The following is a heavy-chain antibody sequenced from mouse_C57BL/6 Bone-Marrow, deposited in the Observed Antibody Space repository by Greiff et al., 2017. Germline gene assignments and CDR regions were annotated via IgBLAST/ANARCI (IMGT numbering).Heavy chain of an antibody. V-gene: IGHV1-64*01. J-gene: IGHJ3*01. Sequence: QVQLQQPGAELVKPGASVKLSCKASGYTFTSYWMHWVKQRPGQGLEWIGMIHPNSGSTNYNEKFKSKATLTVDKSSSTAYMQLSSLTSEDSAVEYCASLDGYFSWFAYWGQGTLVTVSA. D-gene: IGHD2-3*01. CDR1: GYTFTSYW. CDR3: ASLDGYFSWFAY. CDR2: IHPNSGST.